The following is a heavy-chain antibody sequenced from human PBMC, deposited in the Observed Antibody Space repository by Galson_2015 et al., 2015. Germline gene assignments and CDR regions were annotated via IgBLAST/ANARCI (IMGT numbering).Heavy chain of an antibody. CDR1: GFTFSDSY. Sequence: SLRLSCAASGFTFSDSYMTWIRQAPGRGLEWISYISSRSDYANYADSVKGRFTISRDNAKNSLYLQTNYLRAEDTAVYYCARNLGDNYYYYMDVWGKGTTVTVS. CDR2: ISSRSDYA. V-gene: IGHV3-11*03. CDR3: ARNLGDNYYYYMDV. J-gene: IGHJ6*03. D-gene: IGHD3-10*01.